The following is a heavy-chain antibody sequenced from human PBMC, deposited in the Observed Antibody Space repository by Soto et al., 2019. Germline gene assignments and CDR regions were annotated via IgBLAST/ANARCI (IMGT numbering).Heavy chain of an antibody. CDR2: IIPILGIA. CDR1: GGTFSSYT. D-gene: IGHD2-2*01. Sequence: ASVKVSCKASGGTFSSYTISWVRQAPGQGLEWMGRIIPILGIANYAQKFQGRVTTTADKSTSTAYLELRSLGSEDTAVYYCASRGNCSSTSCYANYYYYYMDVWGKGTTVTVSS. CDR3: ASRGNCSSTSCYANYYYYYMDV. V-gene: IGHV1-69*02. J-gene: IGHJ6*03.